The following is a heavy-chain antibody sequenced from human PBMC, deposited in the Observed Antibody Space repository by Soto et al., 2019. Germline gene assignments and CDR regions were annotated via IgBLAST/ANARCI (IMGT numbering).Heavy chain of an antibody. J-gene: IGHJ4*02. CDR2: MNPNSGNT. V-gene: IGHV1-8*01. D-gene: IGHD3-3*01. CDR3: ASLFWSGSGADDY. Sequence: ASVKVSCKASGYTFTSYDINWVRQATGQGLEWMGWMNPNSGNTGYAQKSQGRVTMTRNTSISTAYMELSSLRSEDTAVYYCASLFWSGSGADDYWGQGTLVTVSS. CDR1: GYTFTSYD.